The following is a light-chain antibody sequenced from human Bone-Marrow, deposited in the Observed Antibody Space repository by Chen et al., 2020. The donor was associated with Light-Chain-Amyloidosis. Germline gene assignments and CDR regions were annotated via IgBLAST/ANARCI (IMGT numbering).Light chain of an antibody. V-gene: IGLV3-27*01. CDR3: YSAADNDQRV. J-gene: IGLJ3*02. Sequence: SYELTQPSSVSGSPGQTARITCSGDVLEKKYARWFQQKPGQAPVVVIYKDTERPSGIHERFSGYSSGTTVNLTISEAQVEDEADYYCYSAADNDQRVFGGETKLTVL. CDR2: KDT. CDR1: VLEKKY.